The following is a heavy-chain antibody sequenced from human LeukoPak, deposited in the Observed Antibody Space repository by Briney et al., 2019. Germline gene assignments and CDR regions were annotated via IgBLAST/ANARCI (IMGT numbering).Heavy chain of an antibody. V-gene: IGHV1-2*02. CDR1: GYTFTAYY. Sequence: ASVKVSSKASGYTFTAYYMHWVRQAPGQGLEWMGWINPNSGGTNYAQKFQGRVTMTRDTSISTAYMELSRLRSDDTAVYYCASHDSSGYWPFDIWGQGTMVTVSS. CDR2: INPNSGGT. J-gene: IGHJ3*02. CDR3: ASHDSSGYWPFDI. D-gene: IGHD3-22*01.